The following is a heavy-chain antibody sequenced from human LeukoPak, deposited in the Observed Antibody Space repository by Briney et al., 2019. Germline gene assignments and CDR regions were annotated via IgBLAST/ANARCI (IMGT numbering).Heavy chain of an antibody. D-gene: IGHD2-15*01. CDR3: AGTGYCIGGSCYSNYFDH. CDR2: IYYSGST. CDR1: GGSINSYY. V-gene: IGHV4-59*08. J-gene: IGHJ4*02. Sequence: PSETLSLTCTVSGGSINSYYRSWIRQPPGKGLEWIGYIYYSGSTNYNPSLKSRVTVSLDTTKNQVSLKLSSVSAADTAVYYCAGTGYCIGGSCYSNYFDHWGQGTLVTVSS.